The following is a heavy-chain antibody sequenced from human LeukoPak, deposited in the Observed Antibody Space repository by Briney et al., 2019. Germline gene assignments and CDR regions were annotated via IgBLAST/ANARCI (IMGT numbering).Heavy chain of an antibody. CDR3: ARVSGPIYSAADQPT. J-gene: IGHJ5*02. CDR1: GGSFSGYY. D-gene: IGHD2-21*01. Sequence: SETLSLTCAVYGGSFSGYYWSWIRQPPGKGLEWIGEINHSGNTNYNPSLKSRVTISVDTSKNQFSLKLSSVTAVDTAVYYCARVSGPIYSAADQPTWGQGTLVTVSS. CDR2: INHSGNT. V-gene: IGHV4-34*01.